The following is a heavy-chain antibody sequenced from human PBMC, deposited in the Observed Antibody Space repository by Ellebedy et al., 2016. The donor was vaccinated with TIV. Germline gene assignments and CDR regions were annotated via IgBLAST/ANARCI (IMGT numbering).Heavy chain of an antibody. V-gene: IGHV5-51*01. CDR2: MYPGDSDS. CDR3: ARSKVDLTMVIFPFDAKDI. CDR1: GYSFTSHW. J-gene: IGHJ3*02. D-gene: IGHD3-22*01. Sequence: GESLKISCKGSGYSFTSHWIAWVRHLPGKGLEWMGIMYPGDSDSRYSPSFQGQVTISADKSISTAYLQWSSLKASDTAMYYCARSKVDLTMVIFPFDAKDIWGQGTLVTVSS.